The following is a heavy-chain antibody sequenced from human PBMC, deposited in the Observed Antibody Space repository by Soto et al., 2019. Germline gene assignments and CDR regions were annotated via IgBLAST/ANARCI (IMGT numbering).Heavy chain of an antibody. CDR1: GGTFSSYA. V-gene: IGHV1-69*13. J-gene: IGHJ4*02. D-gene: IGHD3-22*01. Sequence: SVKVSCKASGGTFSSYAISWVRQAPGQGLEWMGEIIPIFGTANYAQKFQGRVTITADESTSTAYMELSSLRSEDTAVYYCARAQYYYDSSGYDLFDYWGQGTLVTVSS. CDR3: ARAQYYYDSSGYDLFDY. CDR2: IIPIFGTA.